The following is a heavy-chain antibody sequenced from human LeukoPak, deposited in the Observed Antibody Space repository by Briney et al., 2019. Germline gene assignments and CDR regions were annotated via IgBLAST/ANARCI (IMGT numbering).Heavy chain of an antibody. CDR3: ARVDFWSGYPDWYFDL. D-gene: IGHD3-3*01. J-gene: IGHJ2*01. CDR2: IYYSGST. V-gene: IGHV4-39*07. CDR1: GGSISSSSYY. Sequence: SETLSLTCTVSGGSISSSSYYWGWIRQPPGKGLEWIGSIYYSGSTYYNPSLKSRVTISVDTSKNQFSLKLSSVTAADTAVYYCARVDFWSGYPDWYFDLWGRGTLVTVSS.